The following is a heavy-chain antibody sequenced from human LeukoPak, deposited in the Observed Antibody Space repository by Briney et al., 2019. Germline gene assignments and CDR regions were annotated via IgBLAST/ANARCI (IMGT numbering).Heavy chain of an antibody. V-gene: IGHV3-21*01. Sequence: GGSLRLSCAASGFTFSSYSMNWVRQAPGKGLEWVSSISSSSSYIYYADSVKGRFTISRDNAKNSLYLQMNSLRAEDTAVYYCARDHYGLEWLFDSWGQGTLVTVSS. CDR2: ISSSSSYI. D-gene: IGHD3-3*01. CDR1: GFTFSSYS. J-gene: IGHJ4*02. CDR3: ARDHYGLEWLFDS.